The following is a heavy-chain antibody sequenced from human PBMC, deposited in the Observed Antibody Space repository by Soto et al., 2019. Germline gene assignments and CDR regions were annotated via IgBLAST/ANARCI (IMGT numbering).Heavy chain of an antibody. V-gene: IGHV4-30-2*05. Sequence: PSETLSLTCTVSGGSINSGGYSWTWIRQPPGKGLEWIGYIYYSGSTYYNPSLKSRVTISVDTSKNQFSLKLSSVTAADTAVYYCASNSYGYIFYDHWGQGTLVTVSS. CDR1: GGSINSGGYS. CDR3: ASNSYGYIFYDH. D-gene: IGHD5-18*01. J-gene: IGHJ4*02. CDR2: IYYSGST.